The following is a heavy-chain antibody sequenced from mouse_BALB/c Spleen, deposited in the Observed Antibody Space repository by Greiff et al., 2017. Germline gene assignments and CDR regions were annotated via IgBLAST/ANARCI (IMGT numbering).Heavy chain of an antibody. D-gene: IGHD2-4*01. CDR3: ARALSTMITYWYFDV. Sequence: DVHLVESGGGLVQPGGSRKLSCAASGFTFSSFGMHWVRQAPEKGLEWVAYISSGSSTIYYADTVKGRFTISRDNPKNTLFLQMTSLRSEDTAMYYCARALSTMITYWYFDVWGAGTTVTVSS. V-gene: IGHV5-17*02. CDR2: ISSGSSTI. CDR1: GFTFSSFG. J-gene: IGHJ1*01.